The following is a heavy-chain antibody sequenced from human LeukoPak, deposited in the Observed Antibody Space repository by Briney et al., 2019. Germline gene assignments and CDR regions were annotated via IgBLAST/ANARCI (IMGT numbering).Heavy chain of an antibody. CDR2: ISAYNGNT. CDR3: ARDALGDIVVVPAAVRYWFDP. CDR1: GYTFTSYG. V-gene: IGHV1-18*01. J-gene: IGHJ5*02. D-gene: IGHD2-2*01. Sequence: GASVKVSCKASGYTFTSYGISWVRQAPGQGLEWMGWISAYNGNTNYAQKLQGRVTMTTDTSTSTAYMELRSLRSDDPAVYYCARDALGDIVVVPAAVRYWFDPWGQGTLVTVSS.